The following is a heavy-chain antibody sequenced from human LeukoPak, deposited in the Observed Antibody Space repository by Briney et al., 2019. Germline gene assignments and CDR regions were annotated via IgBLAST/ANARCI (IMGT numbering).Heavy chain of an antibody. CDR3: ARAYCSGDCYSYYFDY. CDR2: INHSGST. J-gene: IGHJ4*02. V-gene: IGHV4-34*01. D-gene: IGHD2-21*02. CDR1: GGSFSGYY. Sequence: SETLSLTCAVYGGSFSGYYWSWIRQPPGKGLEWIGEINHSGSTNYNPSLKSRVTISVDTSKNQFSLKLGSVTAADTAVYYCARAYCSGDCYSYYFDYWGQGTLVTVSS.